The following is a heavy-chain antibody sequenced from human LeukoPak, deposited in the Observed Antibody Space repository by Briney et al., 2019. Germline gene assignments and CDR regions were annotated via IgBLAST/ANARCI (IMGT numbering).Heavy chain of an antibody. V-gene: IGHV1-18*04. J-gene: IGHJ6*03. CDR1: GHTFTPYR. D-gene: IGHD6-19*01. CDR3: ARSDSSGRYGGYYYYYMDV. CDR2: PNDYNGNT. Sequence: ASVPVSCMAPGHTFTPYRLTWSPPAPVPAPKALPPPNDYNGNTNYAQKLQGRVTMTTDTSTSTAYMELRSLRSDDTAVYYCARSDSSGRYGGYYYYYMDVWGKGTTVTVSS.